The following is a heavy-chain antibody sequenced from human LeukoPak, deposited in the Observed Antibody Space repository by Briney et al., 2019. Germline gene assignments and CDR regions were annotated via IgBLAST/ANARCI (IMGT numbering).Heavy chain of an antibody. CDR3: AGGYSYGYSNWFDP. Sequence: PGGSLRLSCAASGFTFGDYYMSWIRQAPGKGLEWVSYISSSGSTIYYADSVKGRFTISRDNAKNSLYLQMNSLRAEDTAVYYCAGGYSYGYSNWFDPWGQGIMVTVSS. CDR1: GFTFGDYY. CDR2: ISSSGSTI. D-gene: IGHD5-18*01. J-gene: IGHJ5*02. V-gene: IGHV3-11*01.